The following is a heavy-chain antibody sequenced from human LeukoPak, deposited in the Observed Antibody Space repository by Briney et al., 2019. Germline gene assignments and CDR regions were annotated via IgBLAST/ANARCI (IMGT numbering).Heavy chain of an antibody. D-gene: IGHD2-2*01. J-gene: IGHJ5*02. CDR3: ARDLRVSSWFDP. V-gene: IGHV4-4*07. Sequence: SETLSLTCTVSGGSISSYYWSWLRQPAGKGLEGIGRIYTSGSTNYNPSLTSRLTMSIDTSKNQFSLKLSSVTAADTAVYYCARDLRVSSWFDPWGQGTLVTVSS. CDR2: IYTSGST. CDR1: GGSISSYY.